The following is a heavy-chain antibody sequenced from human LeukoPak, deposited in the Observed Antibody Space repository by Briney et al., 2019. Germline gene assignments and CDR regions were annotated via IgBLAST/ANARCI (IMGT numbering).Heavy chain of an antibody. CDR2: IGPTGDT. Sequence: GGSLRLSCAASGFTFSSYDMHWVRQATGKGLEWVSAIGPTGDTYYAGSVRGRFTISRENAENSLYLQMNSLRAGDTAVYYCTRDRCSGGRCYSDHWGQGTLVTVSS. D-gene: IGHD2-15*01. V-gene: IGHV3-13*01. CDR3: TRDRCSGGRCYSDH. CDR1: GFTFSSYD. J-gene: IGHJ4*02.